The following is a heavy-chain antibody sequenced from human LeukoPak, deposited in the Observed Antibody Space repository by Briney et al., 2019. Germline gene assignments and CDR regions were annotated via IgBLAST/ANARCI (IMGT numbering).Heavy chain of an antibody. CDR1: GFTFTDYD. J-gene: IGHJ6*02. CDR2: ISYDGINK. V-gene: IGHV3-30*03. CDR3: ARGDGDYARAYYYYGMDV. Sequence: GGSLRLSCAASGFTFTDYDMHWVRQAPGKGLEWVAIISYDGINKYYTDSVKGLFTISRDNAKNTLYLQMNSLRAEDTAVYYCARGDGDYARAYYYYGMDVWGQGTTVTVSS. D-gene: IGHD4-17*01.